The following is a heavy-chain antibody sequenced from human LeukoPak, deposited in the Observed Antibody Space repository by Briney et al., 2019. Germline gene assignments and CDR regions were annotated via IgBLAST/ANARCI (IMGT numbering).Heavy chain of an antibody. Sequence: SGPTLVNPTQTFTLTCTFSGFSLSTSGMCVSWIRQPPGRALEWLARIDWDDDKYYSTSLKTRLTISKDTSKNQVVLTMTNMDPVDTATYYCARAREDTAMVVYFDYWGQGTLVTVSS. V-gene: IGHV2-70*11. D-gene: IGHD5-18*01. J-gene: IGHJ4*02. CDR1: GFSLSTSGMC. CDR3: ARAREDTAMVVYFDY. CDR2: IDWDDDK.